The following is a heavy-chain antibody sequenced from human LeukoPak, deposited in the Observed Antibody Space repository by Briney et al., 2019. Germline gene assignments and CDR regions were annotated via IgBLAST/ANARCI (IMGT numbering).Heavy chain of an antibody. D-gene: IGHD1-1*01. J-gene: IGHJ4*02. CDR2: ISPRSDYI. CDR3: SRGGTDDPFNS. Sequence: KPGGSLRLSCAASGFTVSSNYMSWVRQAPGKGLEWVSSISPRSDYIYYADSLKGRFTISRDNAKDSLYLQMNSLRAEDTAVYYCSRGGTDDPFNSWGQGTLVTVSS. CDR1: GFTVSSNY. V-gene: IGHV3-21*01.